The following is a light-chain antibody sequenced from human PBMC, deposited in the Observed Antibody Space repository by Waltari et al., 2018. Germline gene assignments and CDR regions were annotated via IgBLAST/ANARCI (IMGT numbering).Light chain of an antibody. CDR1: SSNIGSNA. J-gene: IGLJ3*02. V-gene: IGLV1-44*01. CDR2: SNN. Sequence: QSVLTQPPSASGTPGPRVTISCSGSSSNIGSNAVHWYQQLPGTAPKLLIYSNNQRSSGVPNRFSGSKSGTSASLAISGLQSEDEADYYCAAWDDSLNGWVFGGGTKLTVL. CDR3: AAWDDSLNGWV.